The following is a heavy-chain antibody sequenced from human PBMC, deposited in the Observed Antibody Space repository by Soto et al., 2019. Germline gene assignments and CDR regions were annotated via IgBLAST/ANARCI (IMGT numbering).Heavy chain of an antibody. CDR3: ARLRGSSSWYAENWFDP. CDR2: ISAYNGNT. V-gene: IGHV1-18*01. Sequence: QVQLVQSGAEVKKPGASVKVSCKASGYTFTSYDINWVRQAPGQGLEWMGWISAYNGNTNYAQKLQGRVTMTTDTSTSTAYMELRSLRSDDTAVYYCARLRGSSSWYAENWFDPWGQGTLVTVSS. CDR1: GYTFTSYD. J-gene: IGHJ5*02. D-gene: IGHD6-13*01.